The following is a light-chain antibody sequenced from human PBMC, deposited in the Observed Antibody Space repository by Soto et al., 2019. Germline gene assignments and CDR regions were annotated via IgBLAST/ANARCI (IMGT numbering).Light chain of an antibody. Sequence: QSVLTQPPSVSGAPGQRVTISCTGSSSNIGAGYDVHWYQQRPGTAPKLLIYGNKNRPSGVSNRFSGSKSGNTASLTISGLQAEDEADYYCSSYTSSSTLVFGTGTKVTVL. V-gene: IGLV1-40*01. CDR2: GNK. CDR1: SSNIGAGYD. CDR3: SSYTSSSTLV. J-gene: IGLJ1*01.